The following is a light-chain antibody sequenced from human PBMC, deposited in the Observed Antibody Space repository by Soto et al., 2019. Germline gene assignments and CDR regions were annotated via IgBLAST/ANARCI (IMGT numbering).Light chain of an antibody. CDR1: QSIRSY. Sequence: IQMTQSPSSLSASLGDRVTITCRASQSIRSYLNWYQQKPGRAPKLLIFAASSLQSGVPSRFSGSGSGTDFTLTISSLQPEDFATYYCQQSYSTLPLAFGGGTKVQIK. V-gene: IGKV1-39*01. CDR2: AAS. J-gene: IGKJ4*01. CDR3: QQSYSTLPLA.